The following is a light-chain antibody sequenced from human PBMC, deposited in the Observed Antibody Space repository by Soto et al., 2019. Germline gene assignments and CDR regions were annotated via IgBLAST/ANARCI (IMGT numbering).Light chain of an antibody. CDR1: QTVSSTY. V-gene: IGKV3-20*01. CDR2: EAS. J-gene: IGKJ1*01. Sequence: DIVLTQSPGTLSLSPGERATLSCRASQTVSSTYVAWYQQKPGQTPNLLIYEASTRATGIPDRFSGSGSGTDYTLTIDRLEPEDFAVYYFQQYGNSPQTFSQGTKVEIK. CDR3: QQYGNSPQT.